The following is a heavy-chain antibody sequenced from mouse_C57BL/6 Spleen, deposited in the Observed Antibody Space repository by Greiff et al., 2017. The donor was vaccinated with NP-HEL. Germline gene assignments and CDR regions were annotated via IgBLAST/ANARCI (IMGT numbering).Heavy chain of an antibody. Sequence: EVQLVESGAELVRPGASVKLSCTASGFNIKDDYMHWVKQRPEQGLEWIGWIDPENGDTEYASKFQGQATITADTSSNTAYLQLSSLTSEDTAVYYCTTRISYGYDDAWFAYWGQGTLVTVSA. V-gene: IGHV14-4*01. CDR1: GFNIKDDY. CDR2: IDPENGDT. D-gene: IGHD2-2*01. J-gene: IGHJ3*01. CDR3: TTRISYGYDDAWFAY.